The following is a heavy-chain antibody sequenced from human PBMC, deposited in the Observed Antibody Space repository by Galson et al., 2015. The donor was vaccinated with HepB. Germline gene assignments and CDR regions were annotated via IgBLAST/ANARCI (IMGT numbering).Heavy chain of an antibody. CDR1: GFTFSSYG. Sequence: SLRLSCAASGFTFSSYGMHWVRQAPGKGLEWVAVISYDGSNKYYADSVKGRFTISRDNSKNTLYLQMNSLRAEDTAVYYCAKAGFIAYCGGDCYSPYYGMDVWGQGTTVTVSS. CDR3: AKAGFIAYCGGDCYSPYYGMDV. J-gene: IGHJ6*02. V-gene: IGHV3-30*18. CDR2: ISYDGSNK. D-gene: IGHD2-21*02.